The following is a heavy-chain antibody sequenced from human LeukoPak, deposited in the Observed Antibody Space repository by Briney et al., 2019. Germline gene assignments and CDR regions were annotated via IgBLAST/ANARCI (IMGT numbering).Heavy chain of an antibody. CDR3: ARVARDYDILTGFYYYYGMDV. D-gene: IGHD3-9*01. J-gene: IGHJ6*02. CDR1: GGSISSGDYY. CDR2: IYYSGST. V-gene: IGHV4-30-4*01. Sequence: PSETLSLTCTVSGGSISSGDYYWSWIRQPPGKGLEWIGYIYYSGSTYYNPSLKSRVTISVDTSKNQFSLKLSSVTAADTAVYYCARVARDYDILTGFYYYYGMDVWGQGTTVTVSS.